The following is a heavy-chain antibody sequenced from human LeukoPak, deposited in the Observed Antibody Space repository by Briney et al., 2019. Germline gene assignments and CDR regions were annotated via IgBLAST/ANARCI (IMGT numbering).Heavy chain of an antibody. CDR3: AKGMRHCASTSCYSFRPPDY. CDR2: ISGSGGST. J-gene: IGHJ4*02. Sequence: GSLRLSCAASGFTFSSYAMSWVRQAPGKGLEWVSAISGSGGSTYYADSVKGRFTISRDNSKNTLYLQMNSLRAEDTAVYYCAKGMRHCASTSCYSFRPPDYWGQGTLVSVSS. V-gene: IGHV3-23*01. CDR1: GFTFSSYA. D-gene: IGHD2-2*02.